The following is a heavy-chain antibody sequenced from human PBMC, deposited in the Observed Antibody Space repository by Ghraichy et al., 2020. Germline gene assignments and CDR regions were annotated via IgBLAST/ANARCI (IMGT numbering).Heavy chain of an antibody. V-gene: IGHV4-59*08. CDR2: IYYSGST. J-gene: IGHJ3*02. CDR3: ARHTRPIVGTTWHAVDM. CDR1: GGSISSYF. D-gene: IGHD1-26*01. Sequence: GSLRLSCTVSGGSISSYFWSWIRRPPGKGLEWIGYIYYSGSTNYNPSLNSRVTISIDTSKNQFSLRLNSVTATDTAVYYCARHTRPIVGTTWHAVDMWGQGTMVTVSS.